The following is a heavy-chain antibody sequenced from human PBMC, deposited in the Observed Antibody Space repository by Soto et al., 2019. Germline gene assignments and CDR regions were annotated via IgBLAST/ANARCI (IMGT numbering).Heavy chain of an antibody. CDR3: ASRVIAVAGSWYYFDY. V-gene: IGHV3-66*01. CDR1: GFTVSSNY. J-gene: IGHJ4*02. Sequence: GGSLRLSCAASGFTVSSNYMSWVRQAPGKGLEWVSVIYSGGSTYYADSVKGRFTISKDNSKNTLYLQMNSLRAEDTAVNYCASRVIAVAGSWYYFDYWGQGTLVTVSS. D-gene: IGHD6-19*01. CDR2: IYSGGST.